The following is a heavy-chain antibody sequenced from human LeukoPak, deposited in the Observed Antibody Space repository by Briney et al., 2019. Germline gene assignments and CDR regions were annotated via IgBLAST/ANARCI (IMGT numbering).Heavy chain of an antibody. CDR2: GDYRGTN. Sequence: SETLSLTCSVSGDSMSGSTYYWAWIRQPPGKGLEWVGSGDYRGTNYYNPSLKSRATMTLDSRSQFSLRPTSVTAADTAVYYCGRLGIHKPYSLDYWGQGTLVTVSS. D-gene: IGHD4-11*01. CDR3: GRLGIHKPYSLDY. V-gene: IGHV4-39*01. J-gene: IGHJ4*02. CDR1: GDSMSGSTYY.